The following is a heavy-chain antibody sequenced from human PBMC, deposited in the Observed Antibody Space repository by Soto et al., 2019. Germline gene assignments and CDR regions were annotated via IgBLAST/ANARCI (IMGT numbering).Heavy chain of an antibody. CDR2: INHSGST. CDR1: GGSFSGYY. Sequence: QVQLQQWGAGLLKPSETLSLTCAVYGGSFSGYYWSWIRQPPGKGLEWIGEINHSGSTNYNPSLKSRVTISVDTSKNQVSLKLSSVTAADTAVYYCASSPPGDSSMAYWGQGTLVTVSS. J-gene: IGHJ4*02. CDR3: ASSPPGDSSMAY. D-gene: IGHD3-22*01. V-gene: IGHV4-34*01.